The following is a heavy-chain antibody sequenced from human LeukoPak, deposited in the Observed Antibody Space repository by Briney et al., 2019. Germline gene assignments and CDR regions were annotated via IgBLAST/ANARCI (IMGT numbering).Heavy chain of an antibody. J-gene: IGHJ4*02. CDR2: IIPIFGTA. CDR1: GGTFSSYA. D-gene: IGHD3-22*01. Sequence: ASVKVSCKASGGTFSSYAISWVRQAPGQGLEGMGGIIPIFGTANYAQKFQGRVTITADESTSTAYMELSSLRSEDTAVYYCLYYYDSSGYYYVDYWGQGTLVTVSS. CDR3: LYYYDSSGYYYVDY. V-gene: IGHV1-69*13.